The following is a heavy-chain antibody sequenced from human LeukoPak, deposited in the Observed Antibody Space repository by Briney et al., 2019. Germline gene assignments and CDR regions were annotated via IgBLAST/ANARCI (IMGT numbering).Heavy chain of an antibody. CDR1: GGTFSSYA. J-gene: IGHJ4*02. D-gene: IGHD2/OR15-2a*01. V-gene: IGHV1-69*05. CDR3: ARGAAKIVLRSTPPYYFDY. CDR2: IIPIFGTA. Sequence: SVKVSCKASGGTFSSYAISWVRQAPGQGLEWMGGIIPIFGTANYAQKFQGRVTITTDESTSTAYMELSSLRSEDTAVYYCARGAAKIVLRSTPPYYFDYWGQGTLVTVSS.